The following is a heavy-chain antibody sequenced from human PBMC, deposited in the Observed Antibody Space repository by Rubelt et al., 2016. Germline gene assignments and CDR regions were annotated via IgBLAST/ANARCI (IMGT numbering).Heavy chain of an antibody. J-gene: IGHJ5*02. Sequence: QLQLQESGPGLVKPSETLSLTCTVSGGSISTYYWSWIRQPPGKGLEWIGYIYYSGSTNYNPSLKSRVTISLDTSKNQFSLRLTSVTAADTAVYFCARETYSTSWSNWFDPWGQGTLVTVSS. CDR3: ARETYSTSWSNWFDP. CDR1: GGSISTYY. V-gene: IGHV4-59*01. D-gene: IGHD6-13*01. CDR2: IYYSGST.